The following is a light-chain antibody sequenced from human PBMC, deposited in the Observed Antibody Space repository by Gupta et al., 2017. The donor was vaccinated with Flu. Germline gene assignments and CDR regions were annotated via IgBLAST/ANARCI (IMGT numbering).Light chain of an antibody. V-gene: IGKV3-15*01. CDR3: QQYNDWPFT. Sequence: GKRVTLYCRARQSVSSNLAWYQQKPGQAPGLLIYRGSTRATGIPDRFSGSGSGTEFTLTIDSLQAEDFAIYYCQQYNDWPFTFGGGTKVEIK. J-gene: IGKJ4*01. CDR2: RGS. CDR1: QSVSSN.